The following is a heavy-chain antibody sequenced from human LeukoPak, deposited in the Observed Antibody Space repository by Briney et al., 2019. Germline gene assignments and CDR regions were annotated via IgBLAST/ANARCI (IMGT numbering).Heavy chain of an antibody. D-gene: IGHD5-24*01. CDR3: ARSMATITFSFDC. Sequence: GGSLRLSCAASGFTFSSYSMNWVRQAPGKGLEWASSISSNSNYIYYADSVKGRFTISRDNAKNSLYLQMNSLRAEDTAVYYCARSMATITFSFDCWGQGTLVPVSS. CDR1: GFTFSSYS. CDR2: ISSNSNYI. V-gene: IGHV3-21*01. J-gene: IGHJ4*02.